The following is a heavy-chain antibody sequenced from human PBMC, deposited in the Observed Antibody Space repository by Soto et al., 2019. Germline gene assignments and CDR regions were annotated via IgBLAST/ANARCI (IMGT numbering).Heavy chain of an antibody. CDR3: ARRGSGSYYDY. J-gene: IGHJ4*02. CDR2: VSGSGGST. CDR1: GFTFSSYA. D-gene: IGHD1-26*01. Sequence: EVQLLESGGGLVQPGGSLRLSCAASGFTFSSYAMRLVRQAPGKGLEWVSAVSGSGGSTDYADSVKGRFTISRDNAKNTLYLQLKSLRAEDTAVYYCARRGSGSYYDYWGQGTMVTVSS. V-gene: IGHV3-23*01.